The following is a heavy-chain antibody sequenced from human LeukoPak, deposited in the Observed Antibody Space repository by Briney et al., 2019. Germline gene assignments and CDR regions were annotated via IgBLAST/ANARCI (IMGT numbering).Heavy chain of an antibody. CDR2: INPSGGTT. CDR1: GYIFTSYS. D-gene: IGHD1-26*01. V-gene: IGHV1-46*01. Sequence: ASVKVSCKASGYIFTSYSMHWVRRAPGQGLEWMGIINPSGGTTNYAQKFQGRVTMTRDTSTSTVYMDLSSLRSEDTAVYYCARDLAIVGAASIDYWGQGTLVTVSS. J-gene: IGHJ4*02. CDR3: ARDLAIVGAASIDY.